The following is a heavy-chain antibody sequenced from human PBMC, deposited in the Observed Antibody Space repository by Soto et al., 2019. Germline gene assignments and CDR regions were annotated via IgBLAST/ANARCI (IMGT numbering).Heavy chain of an antibody. D-gene: IGHD3-10*01. V-gene: IGHV4-59*08. CDR3: ARRRDYYYGSGSYYTLFDY. CDR2: IYYSGST. Sequence: SETLSLTCTVSGGSISSYYWSWIRQPPGKGLEWIGYIYYSGSTNYNPSLKSRVTISVDTSKNQFSLKLSSVTAADTAVYYCARRRDYYYGSGSYYTLFDYWGQGTLVTVSS. J-gene: IGHJ4*02. CDR1: GGSISSYY.